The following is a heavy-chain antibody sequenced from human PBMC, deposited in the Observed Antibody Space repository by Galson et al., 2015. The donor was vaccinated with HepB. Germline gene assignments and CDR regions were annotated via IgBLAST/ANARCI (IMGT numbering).Heavy chain of an antibody. Sequence: VKVSCKASGYTFTSYAMHWVRQAPGQRLEWMGWINAGNGNTKYSQKFQGRVTITRDTSASTAYMELSSLRSEGTAVYYCARELRYFDWSRRYYGMDVWGQGTTVTVSS. CDR3: ARELRYFDWSRRYYGMDV. CDR2: INAGNGNT. D-gene: IGHD3-9*01. J-gene: IGHJ6*02. V-gene: IGHV1-3*01. CDR1: GYTFTSYA.